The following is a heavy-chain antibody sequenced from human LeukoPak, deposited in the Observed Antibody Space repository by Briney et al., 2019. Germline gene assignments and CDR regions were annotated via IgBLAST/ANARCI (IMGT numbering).Heavy chain of an antibody. D-gene: IGHD3-22*01. CDR3: ARERSSGYYFDY. CDR2: INPNSGGT. Sequence: ASVKVSCKASGYTFTGYYMHWVRQAPGQGLEWMGWINPNSGGTNYAQKFQGRVTMTRDTSISTAYMELSRLRSDDTAVYYCARERSSGYYFDYWGQGTLVTVSS. J-gene: IGHJ4*02. CDR1: GYTFTGYY. V-gene: IGHV1-2*02.